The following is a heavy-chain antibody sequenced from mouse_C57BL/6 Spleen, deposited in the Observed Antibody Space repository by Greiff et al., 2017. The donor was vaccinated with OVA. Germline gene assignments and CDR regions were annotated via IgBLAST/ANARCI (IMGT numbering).Heavy chain of an antibody. CDR1: GYTFTDYE. V-gene: IGHV1-15*01. Sequence: QVQLQQSGAELVRPGASVTLSCKASGYTFTDYEMHWVKQTPVHGLEWIGSIDPETGGTAYNQKFKGKAILTADKSSSTAYMELRSLTSEDSAVYYGTRGATLDWFAYWGQGTLVTVSA. CDR2: IDPETGGT. D-gene: IGHD2-1*01. J-gene: IGHJ3*01. CDR3: TRGATLDWFAY.